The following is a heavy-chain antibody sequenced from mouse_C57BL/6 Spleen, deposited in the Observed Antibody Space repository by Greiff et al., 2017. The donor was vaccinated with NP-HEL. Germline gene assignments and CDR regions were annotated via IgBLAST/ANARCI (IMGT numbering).Heavy chain of an antibody. V-gene: IGHV1-26*01. CDR3: ARGDYGSRFAY. D-gene: IGHD1-1*01. CDR2: INPNNGGT. CDR1: GYTFTDYY. J-gene: IGHJ3*01. Sequence: EVQLQQSGPELVKPGASVKISCKASGYTFTDYYMNWVKQSHGKSLEWIGDINPNNGGTSYNQKFKGKATLTVDKSSSTAYMELRSLTSEDSAVYYCARGDYGSRFAYWGQGTLVTVSA.